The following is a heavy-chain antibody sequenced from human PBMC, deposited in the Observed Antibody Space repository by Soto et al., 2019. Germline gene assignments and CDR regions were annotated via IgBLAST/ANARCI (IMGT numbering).Heavy chain of an antibody. Sequence: QVQLVQSGAEVKKPGSSVKVSCKASGGNFSSYAITWVRQAPSQGLELLGGIIPIFGTANIARRFQGSVTITADRSTSTAYMELSSLRSEDTAVYYCASFIPYCGGDCYLKYWGQGTLVTVSS. J-gene: IGHJ4*02. CDR3: ASFIPYCGGDCYLKY. D-gene: IGHD2-21*02. CDR2: IIPIFGTA. CDR1: GGNFSSYA. V-gene: IGHV1-69*06.